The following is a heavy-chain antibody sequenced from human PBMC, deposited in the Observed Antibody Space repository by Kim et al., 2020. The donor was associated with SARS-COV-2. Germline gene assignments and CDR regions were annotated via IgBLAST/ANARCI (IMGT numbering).Heavy chain of an antibody. Sequence: SETLSLTCTVSGGSISSSSYYWCWIRQPPGKGLEWIGSIYYSGSTYYNPSFKSRVTISVDTSKNQFSLKLSSVTAADTAVYYCVSGSSGWDTDYYYGMDVWGQGTTVTVSS. CDR2: IYYSGST. J-gene: IGHJ6*02. D-gene: IGHD6-19*01. V-gene: IGHV4-39*01. CDR3: VSGSSGWDTDYYYGMDV. CDR1: GGSISSSSYY.